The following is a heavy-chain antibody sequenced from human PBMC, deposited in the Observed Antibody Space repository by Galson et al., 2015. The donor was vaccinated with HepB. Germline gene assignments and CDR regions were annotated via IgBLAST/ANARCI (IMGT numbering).Heavy chain of an antibody. V-gene: IGHV3-74*01. Sequence: SLRLSCAASGFTFSSHWMHWVRQAPGKGLVWVSRINSAGSTTTSADSVKGRFTISRDNVKNTLFLQMNSLRDEDTAVYYCARDRGGGYAFDIWGQGTLVTVSS. D-gene: IGHD4-23*01. CDR1: GFTFSSHW. CDR2: INSAGSTT. J-gene: IGHJ3*02. CDR3: ARDRGGGYAFDI.